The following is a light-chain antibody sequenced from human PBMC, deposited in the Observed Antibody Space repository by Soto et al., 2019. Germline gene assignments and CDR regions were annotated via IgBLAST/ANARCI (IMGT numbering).Light chain of an antibody. CDR2: GAS. J-gene: IGKJ1*01. Sequence: EILLTHSPGTLSXXXXXXXXXXXXASQSVSSSYLAWYQQKPGQAPRLLIYGASSRATGIPDRFSGSGSGTDFTLTISRLEPEDFAVYYCQQYGSSPRTFGQGTKVDIK. V-gene: IGKV3-20*01. CDR3: QQYGSSPRT. CDR1: QSVSSSY.